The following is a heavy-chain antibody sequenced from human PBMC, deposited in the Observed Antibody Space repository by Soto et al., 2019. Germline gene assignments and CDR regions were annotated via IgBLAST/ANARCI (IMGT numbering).Heavy chain of an antibody. J-gene: IGHJ5*02. D-gene: IGHD2-15*01. V-gene: IGHV1-18*01. CDR3: ARSGLPDPVVVVGHTPFDP. Sequence: AASVKVSCKASGYTFTNYDINWVRQAPGQGLEWMGWISAYNGDTNYAQKLQGRVTMTTDTSTSTAYMELRSLRSDDTAVYYCARSGLPDPVVVVGHTPFDPWGQGNLVTVSS. CDR2: ISAYNGDT. CDR1: GYTFTNYD.